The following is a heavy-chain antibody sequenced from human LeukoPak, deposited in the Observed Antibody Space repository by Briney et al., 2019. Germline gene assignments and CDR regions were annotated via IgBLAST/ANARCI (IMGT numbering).Heavy chain of an antibody. Sequence: GGTLRLSCAASGFIFNNYALSWVRQTPGKGLEWVSAISGSGRNTYYADSVKGRFTISRDNSRSTVDLQMNSLRVGDTAVYYCARVSSGGGESSYFDYWGQGTLVTVSS. CDR1: GFIFNNYA. D-gene: IGHD3-16*01. CDR3: ARVSSGGGESSYFDY. V-gene: IGHV3-23*01. CDR2: ISGSGRNT. J-gene: IGHJ4*02.